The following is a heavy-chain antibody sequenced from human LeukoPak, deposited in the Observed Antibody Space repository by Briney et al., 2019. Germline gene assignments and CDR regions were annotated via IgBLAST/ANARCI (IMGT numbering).Heavy chain of an antibody. CDR3: ARGWFGEFYFDY. CDR1: GYTFTGYY. D-gene: IGHD3-10*01. Sequence: ASVKVSCKASGYTFTGYYMHWVRQAPGQGLEWMGWINPNSGGTNYAQRFQGRVTMTRDTSISTAYMELSRLRSDDTAVYYCARGWFGEFYFDYWGQGTLVTVSS. CDR2: INPNSGGT. V-gene: IGHV1-2*02. J-gene: IGHJ4*02.